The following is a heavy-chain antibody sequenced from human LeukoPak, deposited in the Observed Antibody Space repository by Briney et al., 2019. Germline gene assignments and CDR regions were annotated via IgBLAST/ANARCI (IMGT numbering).Heavy chain of an antibody. CDR1: GYTFISYG. CDR2: ISTYNGNT. CDR3: ARDGLSYGDTLG. Sequence: ASVKVSCKASGYTFISYGITWVRQAPGQGLEWMGWISTYNGNTNYAQKFQGRVTMTTDTPTSTAYMELRSLRSDDTAVYYCARDGLSYGDTLGWGQGTLVTVSS. D-gene: IGHD3-16*01. V-gene: IGHV1-18*01. J-gene: IGHJ4*02.